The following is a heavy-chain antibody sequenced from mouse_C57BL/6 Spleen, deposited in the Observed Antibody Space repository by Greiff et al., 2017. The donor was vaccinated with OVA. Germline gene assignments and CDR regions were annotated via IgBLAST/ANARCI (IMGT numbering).Heavy chain of an antibody. V-gene: IGHV1-54*01. D-gene: IGHD2-5*01. CDR1: GYAFTNYL. CDR3: ARWDSNYVRFAY. Sequence: VMLVESGAELVRPGTSVKVSCKASGYAFTNYLIEWVKQRPGQGLEWIGVINPGSGGTNYNEKFKGKATLTADKSSSTAYMQLSSLTSEDSAVYFCARWDSNYVRFAYWGQGTLVTVSA. CDR2: INPGSGGT. J-gene: IGHJ3*01.